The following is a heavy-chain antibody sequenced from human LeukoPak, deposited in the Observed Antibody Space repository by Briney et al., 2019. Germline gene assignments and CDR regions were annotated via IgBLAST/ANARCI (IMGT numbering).Heavy chain of an antibody. CDR1: GFTVSSNH. D-gene: IGHD3-16*01. CDR3: AREASNYALGD. Sequence: GGSLRLSCAASGFTVSSNHMSWVRQAPGKGLEWVSVIYSGGSTYYADSVKGRFTISRDNSKNTLYLQMNSLRAEDTAVYYCAREASNYALGDWGQGALVTVSS. J-gene: IGHJ4*02. CDR2: IYSGGST. V-gene: IGHV3-53*01.